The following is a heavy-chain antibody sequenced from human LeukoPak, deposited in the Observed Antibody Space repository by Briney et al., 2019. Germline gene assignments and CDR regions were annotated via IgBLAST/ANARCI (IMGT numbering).Heavy chain of an antibody. D-gene: IGHD3-10*01. CDR3: ARVRITMVRGVITDYYYYYMDV. CDR1: GGSFSGYY. J-gene: IGHJ6*03. CDR2: INHSGST. Sequence: SETLSLTCAVYGGSFSGYYWSWIRQPPGKGLEWIGEINHSGSTNYNPSLKSRVTISVDTSKNQFYLKLSSVTAADTAVYYCARVRITMVRGVITDYYYYYMDVWGKGTTVTVSS. V-gene: IGHV4-34*01.